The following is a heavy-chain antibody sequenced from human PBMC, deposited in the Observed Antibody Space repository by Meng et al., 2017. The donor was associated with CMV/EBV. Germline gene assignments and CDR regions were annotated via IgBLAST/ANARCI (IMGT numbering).Heavy chain of an antibody. CDR3: ARGGIVGATTIDY. D-gene: IGHD1-26*01. V-gene: IGHV1-69*05. Sequence: SVKVSCKASGGTFSSYAISWVRQAPGQGLEWMGGIIPIFGTANYAQKFQGRVTITTDESTSTAYMELSSLRSEDTAVYYCARGGIVGATTIDYWGQGTLVTVSS. J-gene: IGHJ4*02. CDR1: GGTFSSYA. CDR2: IIPIFGTA.